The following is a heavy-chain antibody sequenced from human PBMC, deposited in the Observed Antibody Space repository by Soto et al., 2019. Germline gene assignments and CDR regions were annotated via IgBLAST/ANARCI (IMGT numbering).Heavy chain of an antibody. J-gene: IGHJ4*02. V-gene: IGHV1-69*12. CDR2: IIPIFGTA. Sequence: QVQLVQSGAEVKKPGSSVKVSCKASGGTFSSYAIRWVRQAPGQGLEWMGGIIPIFGTANYAQKFQGRVTITADESTSTAYMELSSLRSEDTAVYYSARVIFQGRIAAAGTLGYWGQGTLVTVSS. CDR3: ARVIFQGRIAAAGTLGY. D-gene: IGHD6-13*01. CDR1: GGTFSSYA.